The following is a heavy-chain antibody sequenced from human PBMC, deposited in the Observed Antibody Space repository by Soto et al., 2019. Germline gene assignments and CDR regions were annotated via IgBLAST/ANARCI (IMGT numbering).Heavy chain of an antibody. Sequence: SVKVSCKASGGTFSSYAISWVRQAPGQGLEWMGGIIPIFGTANYAQKFQGRVTITADESTSTAYMELSSLRSEDTAVYYCAREEDSSPYYYYGMDVWGQGTTVTVSS. V-gene: IGHV1-69*13. CDR2: IIPIFGTA. CDR1: GGTFSSYA. CDR3: AREEDSSPYYYYGMDV. J-gene: IGHJ6*02.